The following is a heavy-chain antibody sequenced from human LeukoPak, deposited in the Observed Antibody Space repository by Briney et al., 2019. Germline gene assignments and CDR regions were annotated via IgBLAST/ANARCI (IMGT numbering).Heavy chain of an antibody. J-gene: IGHJ5*02. CDR2: INPDGSQT. CDR3: ARDLGYGALDP. Sequence: GGSLRLSCAASGFTFTTYWMYWVRQAPGKGLEWVALINPDGSQTIYVDSVKGRFTISRDNAENSLYLQMNTLRAEDTAVYYCARDLGYGALDPWGQGTLVTVSS. D-gene: IGHD4-17*01. CDR1: GFTFTTYW. V-gene: IGHV3-7*01.